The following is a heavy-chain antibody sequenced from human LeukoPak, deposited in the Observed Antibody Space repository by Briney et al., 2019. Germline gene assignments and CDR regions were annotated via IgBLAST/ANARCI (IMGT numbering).Heavy chain of an antibody. J-gene: IGHJ4*02. V-gene: IGHV4-38-2*02. Sequence: PSETLSLTCAVSGYSISSGYYWGWIRQPPGKGLEGIGSIYHSGSTYYNPSLKSRVTISVDTSKNQFSLKLSSVTAADTAVYYCARDDQLRRGYSSGWYFYWGQGTLVTVSS. CDR1: GYSISSGYY. CDR2: IYHSGST. CDR3: ARDDQLRRGYSSGWYFY. D-gene: IGHD6-19*01.